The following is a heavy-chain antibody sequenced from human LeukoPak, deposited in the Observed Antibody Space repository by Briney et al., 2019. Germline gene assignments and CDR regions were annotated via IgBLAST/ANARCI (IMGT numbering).Heavy chain of an antibody. Sequence: SETLSLTCAVYGGSFSGYYWSWIRQPPGKGLEWIGEINHSGSNNYNPSLKSRVTISVDTSKNQFSLKLSSVTAADTAVYYCARGGGGLSGSYNYWGQGTLVTVSS. D-gene: IGHD1-26*01. CDR3: ARGGGGLSGSYNY. J-gene: IGHJ4*02. V-gene: IGHV4-34*01. CDR1: GGSFSGYY. CDR2: INHSGSN.